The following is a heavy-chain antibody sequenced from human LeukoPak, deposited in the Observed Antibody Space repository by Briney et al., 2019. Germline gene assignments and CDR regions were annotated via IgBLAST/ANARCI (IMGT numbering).Heavy chain of an antibody. CDR2: IYHSVST. V-gene: IGHV4-38-2*02. D-gene: IGHD6-19*01. CDR3: ARDSVAGTTPLG. CDR1: GYSINRGYY. J-gene: IGHJ4*02. Sequence: SETLSLTCTVSGYSINRGYYWGWIRQPPGMGLEWIGSIYHSVSTYYNPSLKTRVTISVDTSKNQFFLKLSSVTAADTAVYYCARDSVAGTTPLGWGQGTLVTISS.